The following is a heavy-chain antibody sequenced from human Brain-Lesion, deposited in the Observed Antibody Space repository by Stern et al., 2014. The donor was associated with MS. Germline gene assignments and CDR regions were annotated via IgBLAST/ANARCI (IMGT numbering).Heavy chain of an antibody. Sequence: VQLVESEGGVVQPGGSLRLSCTASGFTFSGYAVHWVRQAPGEGLEWVGLISFDGSNKYYADSVKGRFTISIDNSKNTLYLQMTSLRTEDTAVYYCARGPHPIPIFGSGSHYPFDFWGQGTLITVSS. CDR1: GFTFSGYA. CDR2: ISFDGSNK. J-gene: IGHJ4*02. D-gene: IGHD3-10*01. V-gene: IGHV3-30*01. CDR3: ARGPHPIPIFGSGSHYPFDF.